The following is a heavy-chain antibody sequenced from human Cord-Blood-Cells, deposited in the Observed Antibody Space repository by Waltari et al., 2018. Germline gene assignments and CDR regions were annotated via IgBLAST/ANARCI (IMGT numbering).Heavy chain of an antibody. V-gene: IGHV3-7*01. CDR1: GFNFSSYW. J-gene: IGHJ4*02. CDR2: IKQDGSEK. D-gene: IGHD1-26*01. Sequence: EVQLVESGGGLVQPGGSLRLSWAAAGFNFSSYWMSWVRQAPGKGLEWVANIKQDGSEKYYVDSVKGRFTISRDNAKNSLYLQMNSLRAEDTAVYYCARDYSGSYWGQGTLVTVSS. CDR3: ARDYSGSY.